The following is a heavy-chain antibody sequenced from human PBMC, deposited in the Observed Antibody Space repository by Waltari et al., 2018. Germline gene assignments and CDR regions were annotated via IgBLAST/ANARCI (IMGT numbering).Heavy chain of an antibody. V-gene: IGHV3-30-3*01. CDR2: ISYDANNQ. J-gene: IGHJ4*02. Sequence: QVQLVESGGGVVQPGRSLRLLCAVPGFSFDNYDMHWVRQARGKGLEWVAAISYDANNQYYTDSVKGRFTISRDNSKNLLYLQMNSLQTADTAVYYCASVADSGYKTNWGQGTLVTVSS. D-gene: IGHD5-12*01. CDR1: GFSFDNYD. CDR3: ASVADSGYKTN.